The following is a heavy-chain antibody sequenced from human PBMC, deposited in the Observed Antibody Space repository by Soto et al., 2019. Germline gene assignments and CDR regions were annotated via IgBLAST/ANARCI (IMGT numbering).Heavy chain of an antibody. CDR1: EFTFNNYW. CDR3: ARRIYLKYGLDV. V-gene: IGHV3-74*01. J-gene: IGHJ6*02. D-gene: IGHD3-16*02. Sequence: EVHLVESGGGLVQPGGSLRLSCAASEFTFNNYWMHWVRHVPGKGLEWVSRISTDGSTTNYADSVMGRFTISRDNAVNTVYLQMNGLRAQDTAVDSCARRIYLKYGLDVWGQGAPVTVSS. CDR2: ISTDGSTT.